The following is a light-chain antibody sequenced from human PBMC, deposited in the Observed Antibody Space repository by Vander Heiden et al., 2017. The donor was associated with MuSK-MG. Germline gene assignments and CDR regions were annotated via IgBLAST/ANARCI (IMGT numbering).Light chain of an antibody. CDR1: SSNIGADFH. J-gene: IGLJ1*01. CDR3: QSFDNGLRAYV. V-gene: IGLV1-40*01. CDR2: GNT. Sequence: SVLTQPPSVSEAPGQKVTISCTGSSSNIGADFHVHWYQQLPGAAPKLLINGNTHRPSGVPDRFSGSKSGTSASLAIAGLQAEDEADYYCQSFDNGLRAYVFGSGTRVTVL.